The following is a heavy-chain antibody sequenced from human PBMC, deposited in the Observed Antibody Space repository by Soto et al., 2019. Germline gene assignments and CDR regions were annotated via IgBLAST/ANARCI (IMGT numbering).Heavy chain of an antibody. CDR3: ARGRSSTSPYPIGY. Sequence: QVQLQESGPGLVKPSQTLSLTCTVSGGSISSGGYYWSWIRQHPGKGLEWIGYIYYSGSTYYNPALKCLVTLXGXTXXNQVSLKLSSVPAADTAVYYCARGRSSTSPYPIGYWGQGTLVTVSS. J-gene: IGHJ4*02. D-gene: IGHD2-2*01. V-gene: IGHV4-31*01. CDR2: IYYSGST. CDR1: GGSISSGGYY.